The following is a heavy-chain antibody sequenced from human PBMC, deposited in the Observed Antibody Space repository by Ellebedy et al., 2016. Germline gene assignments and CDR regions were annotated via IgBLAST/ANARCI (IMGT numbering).Heavy chain of an antibody. D-gene: IGHD1-20*01. V-gene: IGHV3-30*02. Sequence: DSVKGRFTISRDNSKNTLYLQMNSLRAEDTAVYYCAKFTITATLFDYWGQGTLVTVSS. CDR3: AKFTITATLFDY. J-gene: IGHJ4*02.